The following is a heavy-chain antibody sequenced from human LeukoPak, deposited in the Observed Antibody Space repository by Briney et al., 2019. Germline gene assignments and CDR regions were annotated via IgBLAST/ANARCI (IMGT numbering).Heavy chain of an antibody. CDR1: GFTLRNYW. V-gene: IGHV3-74*01. Sequence: GGSLRLSCAVSGFTLRNYWMHWIRQVPGKGLVWVSRIHRDGTTTDYADSVKGRFTISGDAAKDTLFLQMNSLRAEDTGVFYCARDPIGGRPDFWGQGTLVSVSS. CDR3: ARDPIGGRPDF. J-gene: IGHJ4*02. D-gene: IGHD2-15*01. CDR2: IHRDGTTT.